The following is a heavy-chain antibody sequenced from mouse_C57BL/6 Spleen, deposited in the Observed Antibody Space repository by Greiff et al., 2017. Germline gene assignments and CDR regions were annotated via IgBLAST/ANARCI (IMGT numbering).Heavy chain of an antibody. CDR1: GYTFTSYW. D-gene: IGHD2-13*01. CDR3: AREVRAMDY. Sequence: VQLQQPGAELVRPGTSVKLSCKASGYTFTSYWMHWVKQRPGQGLEWIGVIDPSDSYTNYNQKFKGKATLTVDTSSSTAYMQLSSLTSEDSAVYYCAREVRAMDYWGQGTSVTVSS. V-gene: IGHV1-59*01. J-gene: IGHJ4*01. CDR2: IDPSDSYT.